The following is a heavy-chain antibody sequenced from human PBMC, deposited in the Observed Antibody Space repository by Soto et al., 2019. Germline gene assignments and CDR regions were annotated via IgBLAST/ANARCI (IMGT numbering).Heavy chain of an antibody. CDR3: VCDDNRRY. D-gene: IGHD1-1*01. Sequence: EVQLVESGGGLVKPGGSLRLSCAASGFSFSTSTMNWVRQAPGKGLEFVSSIGRTGIDRYYIDSVKGRFTISRDNAQNSLDLQMNSLRAGDTALDNCVCDDNRRYWGQGTLVNVSS. CDR2: IGRTGIDR. CDR1: GFSFSTST. J-gene: IGHJ4*02. V-gene: IGHV3-21*01.